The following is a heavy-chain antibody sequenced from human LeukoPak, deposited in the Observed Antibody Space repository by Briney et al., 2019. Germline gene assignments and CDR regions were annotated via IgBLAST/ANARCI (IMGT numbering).Heavy chain of an antibody. CDR1: GFTFSSYS. Sequence: GRSLRLSCAASGFTFSSYSMNWVRQAPGKGLEWVSSISSSSYIYYADSVKGRFTISRDNAKNSLYLQMNSLRAEDTAVYYCARALDGDCGGDCPYYYYMDVWGKGTTVTVSS. D-gene: IGHD2-21*01. CDR3: ARALDGDCGGDCPYYYYMDV. CDR2: ISSSSYI. V-gene: IGHV3-21*01. J-gene: IGHJ6*03.